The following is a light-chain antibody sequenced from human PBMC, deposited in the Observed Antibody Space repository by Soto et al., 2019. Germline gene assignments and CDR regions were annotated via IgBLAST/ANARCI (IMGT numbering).Light chain of an antibody. V-gene: IGKV3-15*01. CDR3: QQYNEWPLT. CDR2: GAS. Sequence: EIVMTQSPGTLSVSPGERATLACRASQSVSSNLAWFQQKPGQAPRLLIYGASTRATGIPARFNGSESGTEFTLTISSLQSEDFAVYHCQQYNEWPLTFGGGTKVEIK. J-gene: IGKJ4*01. CDR1: QSVSSN.